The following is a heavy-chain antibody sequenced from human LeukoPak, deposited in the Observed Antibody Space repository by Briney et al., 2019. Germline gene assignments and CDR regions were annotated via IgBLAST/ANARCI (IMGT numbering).Heavy chain of an antibody. CDR3: ARHQVVRGTYYYYMDV. Sequence: GESLKISFKISGYILTRHWIGWVRQMPGKGLEWVGIIYPGDSDTRYSPSFQGQVTISADKSISTAYLQWSSLKASDTAMYYCARHQVVRGTYYYYMDVWGKGTTVTISS. J-gene: IGHJ6*03. CDR2: IYPGDSDT. V-gene: IGHV5-51*01. D-gene: IGHD3-10*01. CDR1: GYILTRHW.